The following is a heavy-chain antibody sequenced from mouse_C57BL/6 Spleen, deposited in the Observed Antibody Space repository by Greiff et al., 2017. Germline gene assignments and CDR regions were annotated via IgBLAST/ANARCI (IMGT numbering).Heavy chain of an antibody. CDR2: IDPSDSYT. CDR3: ARLRVFYYFDY. V-gene: IGHV1-69*01. CDR1: GYTFTSYW. Sequence: QVQLQQPGAELVMPGASVKLSCKASGYTFTSYWMHWVKQRPGQGLEWIGEIDPSDSYTNYNQKFKGKSTLTVDKSSSTAYMQLSSLTSEDSAVYYCARLRVFYYFDYWGQGTTLTVSS. J-gene: IGHJ2*01.